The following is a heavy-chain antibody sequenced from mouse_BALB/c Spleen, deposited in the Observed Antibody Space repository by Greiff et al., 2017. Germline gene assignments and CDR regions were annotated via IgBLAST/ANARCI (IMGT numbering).Heavy chain of an antibody. V-gene: IGHV1-5*01. CDR1: GYTFTSYW. Sequence: VQLQQPGAELVKPGASVKLSCKASGYTFTSYWMHWVKQRPGQGLEWIGAIYPGNSDTSYNQKFKGKAKLTAVTSASTAYMELSSLTNEDSAVYYCTRNYYGSSPWFAYWGQGTLVTVSA. CDR2: IYPGNSDT. CDR3: TRNYYGSSPWFAY. D-gene: IGHD1-1*01. J-gene: IGHJ3*01.